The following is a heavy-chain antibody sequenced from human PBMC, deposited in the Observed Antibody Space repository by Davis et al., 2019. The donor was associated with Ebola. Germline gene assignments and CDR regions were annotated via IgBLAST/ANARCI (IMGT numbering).Heavy chain of an antibody. V-gene: IGHV3-33*03. CDR2: IWYDGSNK. CDR3: ASGDGRGSSYDMDV. Sequence: GGSLRLSCAASGFTFSSYGMHWVRQAPGKGLEWVAVIWYDGSNKYYADSVKGRFTISRDNAKSSLFLQMNSLRVEDTALYYCASGDGRGSSYDMDVWGQGTTVTVSS. J-gene: IGHJ6*02. CDR1: GFTFSSYG. D-gene: IGHD5-12*01.